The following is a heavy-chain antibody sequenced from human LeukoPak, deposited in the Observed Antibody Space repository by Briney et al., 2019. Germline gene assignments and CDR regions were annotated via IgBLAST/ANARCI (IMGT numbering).Heavy chain of an antibody. D-gene: IGHD2-15*01. CDR2: INHSGST. J-gene: IGHJ4*02. Sequence: SETLSLTCAVYGVSFSGYYWSWIRQPPGKGLEWIGEINHSGSTNYNPSLKSRVTISVDTSKNQFSLKLSSVTAADTAVYYCARTRRLGYCSGGSCYSGGFAGWGQGTLVTVSS. CDR3: ARTRRLGYCSGGSCYSGGFAG. V-gene: IGHV4-34*01. CDR1: GVSFSGYY.